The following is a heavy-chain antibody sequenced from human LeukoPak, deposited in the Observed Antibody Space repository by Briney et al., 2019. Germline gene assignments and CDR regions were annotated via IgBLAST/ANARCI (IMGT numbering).Heavy chain of an antibody. J-gene: IGHJ4*02. CDR2: INPNSGGT. V-gene: IGHV1-2*02. Sequence: ASVTVSCKASGYTFTAYYIQWVRQAPGQGLEWMGWINPNSGGTKSAQKFQGRVTMTSDTSITTTYMELSLTSDDTAVYYCARGRPLDSWGQGTLVTVSS. CDR3: ARGRPLDS. CDR1: GYTFTAYY.